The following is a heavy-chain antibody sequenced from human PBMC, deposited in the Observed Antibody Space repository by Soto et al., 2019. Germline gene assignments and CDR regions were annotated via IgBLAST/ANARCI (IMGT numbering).Heavy chain of an antibody. CDR1: GYTLTELS. CDR2: FDPEDGET. J-gene: IGHJ4*02. CDR3: ATGQSGVVYYDY. D-gene: IGHD3-10*01. V-gene: IGHV1-24*01. Sequence: QVQLVQYGAEVKKPGASVKVSCKVSGYTLTELSMHWVRQAPGKGLEWMGGFDPEDGETIYAQKFQGRVTMTEDTATGTAYMELSSLRSEDTPVYYCATGQSGVVYYDYWGQGTLVTVSS.